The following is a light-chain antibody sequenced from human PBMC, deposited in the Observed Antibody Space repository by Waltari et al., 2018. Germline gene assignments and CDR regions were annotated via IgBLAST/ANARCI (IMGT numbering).Light chain of an antibody. CDR2: GAS. CDR3: QQYNDWPPLT. J-gene: IGKJ4*01. Sequence: EGVTLACRAGQSVSRFVAWYQQKPGQAPRLRISGASTRATGIPARFSGSGSGTEFTLTISSLQSEDFAIYYCQQYNDWPPLTFGGGTKLEIK. CDR1: QSVSRF. V-gene: IGKV3-15*01.